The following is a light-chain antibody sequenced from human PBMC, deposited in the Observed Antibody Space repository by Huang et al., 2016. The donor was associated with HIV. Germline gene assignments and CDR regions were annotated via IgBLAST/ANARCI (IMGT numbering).Light chain of an antibody. CDR1: QDIGNY. J-gene: IGKJ2*01. CDR2: AAS. CDR3: QKYNSAPYT. Sequence: DIQMTQSPSSLPTSVGDRVTITCRASQDIGNYLDWYQQKPGKVPKLLIYAASTLQSGVPSRFRGSGSGTDFTLTISSLQPEDVATYYCQKYNSAPYTFGQGTKLDI. V-gene: IGKV1-27*01.